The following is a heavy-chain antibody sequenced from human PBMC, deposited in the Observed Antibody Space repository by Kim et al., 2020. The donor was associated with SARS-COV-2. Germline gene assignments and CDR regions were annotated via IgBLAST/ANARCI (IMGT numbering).Heavy chain of an antibody. CDR2: ISYDGSNK. J-gene: IGHJ6*04. CDR3: AGTQGSSSLYYYYGMDV. Sequence: GGSLRLSCGVSGFTFSSYAMHWVRQAPGKGLEWVAGISYDGSNKYYADSVKGRFTISRDNSKNTLYLQMNRLRAEDTAVYYCAGTQGSSSLYYYYGMDVWGKGTTATVPP. V-gene: IGHV3-30-3*01. D-gene: IGHD6-6*01. CDR1: GFTFSSYA.